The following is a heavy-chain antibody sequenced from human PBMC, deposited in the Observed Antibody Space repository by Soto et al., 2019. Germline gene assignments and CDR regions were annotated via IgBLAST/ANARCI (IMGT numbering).Heavy chain of an antibody. CDR2: IFYSGIN. D-gene: IGHD3-10*01. CDR1: GGSIRGCGYY. V-gene: IGHV4-31*03. Sequence: TLTLICTLSGGSIRGCGYYWRWVLHHPGKGLEWIESIFYSGINHYNPSLKSRCSMSVETSKRQLSLRLRLATVAETAVYYCARGRTYYDPWGQGTLVTVAS. J-gene: IGHJ5*02. CDR3: ARGRTYYDP.